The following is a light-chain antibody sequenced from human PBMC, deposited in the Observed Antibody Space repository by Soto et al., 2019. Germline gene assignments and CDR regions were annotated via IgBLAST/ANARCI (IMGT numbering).Light chain of an antibody. V-gene: IGKV3-20*01. CDR1: QSVSSSY. Sequence: EIVLTQSPGTLSLSPGERATLSCRASQSVSSSYLAWYQQKPGQAPRLLIYGASSRATGIPDRFSGSGSGTTFTLPMSRLEPEDYALYYCQQYGSTFGQGTKVEIK. CDR2: GAS. CDR3: QQYGST. J-gene: IGKJ1*01.